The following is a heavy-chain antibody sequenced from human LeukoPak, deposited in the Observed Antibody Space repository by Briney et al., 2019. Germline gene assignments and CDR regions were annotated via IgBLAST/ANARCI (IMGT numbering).Heavy chain of an antibody. CDR2: IRYDGSNK. J-gene: IGHJ4*02. Sequence: GGSLRLSCAASGFTFSSYGMHWVRQAPGKGLEWVAFIRYDGSNKYYADSVKGRFTISRDNSKNTLYLQMNSLRAEDTAVYYCAKAGLIQWLGDYWGQGTLVTVSS. CDR3: AKAGLIQWLGDY. D-gene: IGHD6-19*01. V-gene: IGHV3-30*02. CDR1: GFTFSSYG.